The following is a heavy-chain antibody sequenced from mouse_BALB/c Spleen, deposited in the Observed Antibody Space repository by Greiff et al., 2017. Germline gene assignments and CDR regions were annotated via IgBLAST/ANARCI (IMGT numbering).Heavy chain of an antibody. CDR1: GFSLTSYG. V-gene: IGHV2-9*02. D-gene: IGHD2-4*01. CDR3: ARGIYDYDEGSWFAY. CDR2: IWAGGST. Sequence: QVQLKESGPGLVAPSQSLSITCTVSGFSLTSYGVHWVRQPPGKGLEWLGVIWAGGSTNYNSALMSRLSISKDNSKSQVFLKMNSLQTDDTAMYYCARGIYDYDEGSWFAYWGQGTLVTVSA. J-gene: IGHJ3*01.